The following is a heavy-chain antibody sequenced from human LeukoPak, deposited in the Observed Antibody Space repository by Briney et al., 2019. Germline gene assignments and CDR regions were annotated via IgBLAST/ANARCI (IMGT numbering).Heavy chain of an antibody. CDR2: ISGSGGST. CDR3: ARRTVTRDWYFDL. Sequence: GGSLRLSCAASGFTFSSYAMSWVRQAPGKGLEWVSAISGSGGSTYYADSVKGRFTISRDNSKNTLYLQMNSLRAEDTAVYYWARRTVTRDWYFDLWGRGTLVTGSS. D-gene: IGHD4-17*01. J-gene: IGHJ2*01. V-gene: IGHV3-23*01. CDR1: GFTFSSYA.